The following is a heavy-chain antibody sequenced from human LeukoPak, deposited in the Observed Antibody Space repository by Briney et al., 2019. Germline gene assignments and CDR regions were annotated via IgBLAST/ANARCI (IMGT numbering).Heavy chain of an antibody. CDR2: IYYSGST. Sequence: PSETLSLTCTVSGGSISSYYWSWIRQPPGKGLEWIGYIYYSGSTNYNPSLKSRVTISVDKSKNQFSLKLSSVTAADTAVYYCARAPYYYGSVTHTLFDYWGQGTLVTVSS. CDR1: GGSISSYY. CDR3: ARAPYYYGSVTHTLFDY. J-gene: IGHJ4*02. V-gene: IGHV4-59*12. D-gene: IGHD3-10*01.